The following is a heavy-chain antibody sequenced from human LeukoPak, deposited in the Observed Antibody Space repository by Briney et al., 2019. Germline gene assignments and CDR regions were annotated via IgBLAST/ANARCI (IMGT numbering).Heavy chain of an antibody. CDR2: ISYDGSNK. Sequence: QSGGSLRLSCAASGFTFSSYAMHWVRQAPGKGLEWVAVISYDGSNKYYADSVKGRFTISRDNSKNTVYLQMNSLRAEDTAVYYCARDIAADAYSFFDYWGQGTLVTVSS. CDR1: GFTFSSYA. J-gene: IGHJ4*02. V-gene: IGHV3-30*14. CDR3: ARDIAADAYSFFDY. D-gene: IGHD5-24*01.